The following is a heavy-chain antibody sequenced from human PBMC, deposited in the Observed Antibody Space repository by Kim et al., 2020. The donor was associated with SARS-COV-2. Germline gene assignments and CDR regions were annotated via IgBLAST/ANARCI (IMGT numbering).Heavy chain of an antibody. Sequence: SETLSLTCTVSGGSISSSSYYWGWIRQPPGKGLEWIGSIYYSGSTYYNPSLKSRVTISVDTSKNQFSLKLSSVTAADTAVYYCARDQYGDYVDPSYYFDYWGQGTLVTVSS. CDR2: IYYSGST. CDR1: GGSISSSSYY. CDR3: ARDQYGDYVDPSYYFDY. J-gene: IGHJ4*02. V-gene: IGHV4-39*07. D-gene: IGHD4-17*01.